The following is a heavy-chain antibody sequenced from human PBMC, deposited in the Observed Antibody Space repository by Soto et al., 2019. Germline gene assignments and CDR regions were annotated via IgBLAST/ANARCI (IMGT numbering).Heavy chain of an antibody. CDR2: IYYSGST. CDR3: ASGAGGGYSFDY. J-gene: IGHJ4*02. CDR1: GGSISSSSYY. Sequence: SETLSLTCTVSGGSISSSSYYWGWIRQPPGKGLEWIGSIYYSGSTYYNPSLKSRVTISVDTSKNQFSLKLSSVTAADTAVYYCASGAGGGYSFDYWGQGTLVTVSS. V-gene: IGHV4-39*01. D-gene: IGHD3-16*01.